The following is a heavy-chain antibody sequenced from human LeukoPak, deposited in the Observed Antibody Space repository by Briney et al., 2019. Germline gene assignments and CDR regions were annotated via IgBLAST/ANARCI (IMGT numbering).Heavy chain of an antibody. CDR1: GFTISNRD. J-gene: IGHJ4*02. Sequence: PGGSLRLSCAASGFTISNRDMNWVRQAPGKGLEWVSYISTSGNYIKDADSVKGRFTISRDNAKNSLYLQINSLRAEDTALYYCARADKDGYGFFGFDYWGQGTLVTVSS. D-gene: IGHD5-18*01. CDR2: ISTSGNYI. V-gene: IGHV3-21*05. CDR3: ARADKDGYGFFGFDY.